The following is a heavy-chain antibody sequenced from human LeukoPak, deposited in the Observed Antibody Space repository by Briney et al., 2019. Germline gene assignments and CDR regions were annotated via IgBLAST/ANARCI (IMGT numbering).Heavy chain of an antibody. Sequence: GGSLRLSCAASGFSFSSYGMYWVRQAPGKGLEWVAIIWYDGSNEYYADSVKGRFTISRDNSKNTLYLQMNSLRAEDTAVYYCARRVGYHYDLDYWGQGTLVTVSS. CDR3: ARRVGYHYDLDY. CDR1: GFSFSSYG. J-gene: IGHJ4*02. CDR2: IWYDGSNE. D-gene: IGHD3-22*01. V-gene: IGHV3-33*01.